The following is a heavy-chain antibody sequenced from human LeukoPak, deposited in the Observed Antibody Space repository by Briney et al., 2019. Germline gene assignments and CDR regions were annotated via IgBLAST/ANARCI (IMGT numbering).Heavy chain of an antibody. Sequence: GGSLRLPCAASGFTVGTKYMNWVRQAPGKGLEWVSILYSGGDTYYADSVKGRFTISRDNSRNTLSLQMNSLRVEDTAVYYCARVGDHYHWYFDLWGRGTLVTVSS. V-gene: IGHV3-53*01. CDR3: ARVGDHYHWYFDL. D-gene: IGHD3-10*01. CDR1: GFTVGTKY. J-gene: IGHJ2*01. CDR2: LYSGGDT.